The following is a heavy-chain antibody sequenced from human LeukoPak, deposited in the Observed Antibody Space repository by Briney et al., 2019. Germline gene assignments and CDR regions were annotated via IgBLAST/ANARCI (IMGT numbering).Heavy chain of an antibody. Sequence: ASVKVSCKVSGYTLTELSMHWVRQAPGKGLEWMGGFDPEDGETIYAQKFQGRVTMTEDTSTDTAYVELSSLRSEDTAVYYCATGIGYDYVWGSYRLPDYWGQGTLVTVSS. J-gene: IGHJ4*02. CDR3: ATGIGYDYVWGSYRLPDY. CDR2: FDPEDGET. V-gene: IGHV1-24*01. D-gene: IGHD3-16*02. CDR1: GYTLTELS.